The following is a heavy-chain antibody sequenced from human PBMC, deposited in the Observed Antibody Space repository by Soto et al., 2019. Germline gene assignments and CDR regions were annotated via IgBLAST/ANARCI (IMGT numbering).Heavy chain of an antibody. CDR2: TRNKANSYTT. CDR1: GFTFSDHY. V-gene: IGHV3-72*01. Sequence: GSLRLSCAASGFTFSDHYMDWVRQAPGKGLEWVGRTRNKANSYTTEYAASVKGRFTISRDDSKNSLYLQMNSLKTEDTAVYYCASRVGYCSSTSCYHYYYGMDVWGQGTTVTVSS. CDR3: ASRVGYCSSTSCYHYYYGMDV. D-gene: IGHD2-2*01. J-gene: IGHJ6*02.